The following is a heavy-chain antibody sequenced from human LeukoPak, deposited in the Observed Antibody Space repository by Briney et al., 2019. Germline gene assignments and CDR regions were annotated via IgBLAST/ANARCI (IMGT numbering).Heavy chain of an antibody. CDR1: GFTLSSYW. V-gene: IGHV3-7*01. D-gene: IGHD5-24*01. CDR3: ARGATFEY. J-gene: IGHJ4*02. Sequence: GGSLRPSCAASGFTLSSYWMSWVRQAPGKGLEWVANIKQDGSAKNYVDSVRGRFTISRDNAKNSLNLQMNSLRVEDTALYYCARGATFEYWGQGTLVTVSS. CDR2: IKQDGSAK.